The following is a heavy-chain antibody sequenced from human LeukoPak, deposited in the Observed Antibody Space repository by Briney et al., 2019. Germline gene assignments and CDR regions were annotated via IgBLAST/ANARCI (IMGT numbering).Heavy chain of an antibody. CDR1: GGSISSTNW. J-gene: IGHJ3*01. CDR2: IYHGGST. V-gene: IGHV4-4*02. D-gene: IGHD6-13*01. CDR3: GMGGGVAAGAFDV. Sequence: PSGTLSLTCAVSGGSISSTNWWTWVRQPPGKGLEWIGEIYHGGSTNYNPSLRSRVTISLDKSKNQFSVKLNSVTAADTAVYYCGMGGGVAAGAFDVWGQGTMVTVSS.